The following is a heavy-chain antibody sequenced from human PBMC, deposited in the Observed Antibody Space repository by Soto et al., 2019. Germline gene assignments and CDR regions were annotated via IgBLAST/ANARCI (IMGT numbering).Heavy chain of an antibody. CDR2: IIPLFGTP. CDR3: ASERVAEMATGGYFDN. CDR1: GGTFSDLA. Sequence: QVHLVQSGAEVKKPGSSVKVSCKTSGGTFSDLAFSWVRQAPRQGLEWVGGIIPLFGTPNYAREFQGRVSISADESSNTVYMELRSLRSEDTAVYYCASERVAEMATGGYFDNWGQGTTVTVSS. J-gene: IGHJ4*03. V-gene: IGHV1-69*01. D-gene: IGHD5-12*01.